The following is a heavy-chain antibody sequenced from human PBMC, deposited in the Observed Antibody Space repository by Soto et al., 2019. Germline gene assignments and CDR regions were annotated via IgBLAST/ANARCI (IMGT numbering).Heavy chain of an antibody. CDR3: ARVPGP. CDR2: IYHSGST. V-gene: IGHV4-30-2*01. Sequence: QLQLQESGSGLEKPSQTLSLICAVSGGSISSGGYSWSWIRQPPGKGLEWIGYIYHSGSTYYNPSLKSRVTISVDRSKNQFSLKLSSVTAADTAVYYCARVPGPWGQGTLVTVSS. CDR1: GGSISSGGYS. J-gene: IGHJ5*02.